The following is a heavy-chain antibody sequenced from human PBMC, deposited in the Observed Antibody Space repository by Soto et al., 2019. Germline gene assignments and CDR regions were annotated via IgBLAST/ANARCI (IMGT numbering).Heavy chain of an antibody. V-gene: IGHV4-34*01. CDR3: ARDKFQIRNYYGMAV. Sequence: SETLSLTCAVYGGSFSGYYWSWIRQPPGKGLEWIGEINHSGSTNYNPSLKSRVTISVDTSKNQFSLKLSSVTAADTAVYYCARDKFQIRNYYGMAVWGQGTTVTVSS. CDR2: INHSGST. J-gene: IGHJ6*02. CDR1: GGSFSGYY.